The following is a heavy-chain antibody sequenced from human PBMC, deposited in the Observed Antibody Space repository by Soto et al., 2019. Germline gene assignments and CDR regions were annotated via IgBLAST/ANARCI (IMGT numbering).Heavy chain of an antibody. J-gene: IGHJ5*02. CDR2: ISSSSSTI. CDR1: GFTFSSYS. V-gene: IGHV3-48*01. CDR3: ARGRITIFGVGLFDP. D-gene: IGHD3-3*01. Sequence: GGSLRLSCAASGFTFSSYSMNWVRQAPGKGLEWVSYISSSSSTIYYADSVKGRFTISRDNAKNSLYLQMNSLRAEDTAVYYCARGRITIFGVGLFDPWGQGTLVTVSS.